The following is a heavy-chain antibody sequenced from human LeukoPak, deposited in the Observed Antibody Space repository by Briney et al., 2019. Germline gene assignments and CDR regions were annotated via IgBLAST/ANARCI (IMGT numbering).Heavy chain of an antibody. Sequence: GGSLRLSCVASGFTLNTYCMSWVRQAPGKGLEWVANIKQDGSEQYYVDSVKGRFTISRDNLQNSLYLQMNSLRDEDTAVYYCARIYHFENCGYRHFDSWGQGTLVTVSS. V-gene: IGHV3-7*01. CDR3: ARIYHFENCGYRHFDS. D-gene: IGHD2-21*01. CDR2: IKQDGSEQ. CDR1: GFTLNTYC. J-gene: IGHJ4*02.